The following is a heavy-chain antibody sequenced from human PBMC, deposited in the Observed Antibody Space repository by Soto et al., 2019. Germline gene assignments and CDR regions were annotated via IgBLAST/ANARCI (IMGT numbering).Heavy chain of an antibody. D-gene: IGHD2-15*01. Sequence: QVQLQESGPGLVKPSQTLSLTCTVSGGSISSGGYYWSWIRQHPGKGLEWIGYIYYSGSTYYNPSLKSRVTISVDTSKNQFSLKLSSVTAADTAVYYCARDLNGAVAATPKAFDIWGQGTMVTVSS. CDR1: GGSISSGGYY. V-gene: IGHV4-31*03. CDR2: IYYSGST. CDR3: ARDLNGAVAATPKAFDI. J-gene: IGHJ3*02.